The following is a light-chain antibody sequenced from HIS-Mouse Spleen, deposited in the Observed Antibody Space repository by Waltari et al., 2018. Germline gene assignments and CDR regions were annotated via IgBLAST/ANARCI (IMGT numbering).Light chain of an antibody. Sequence: MLTQPHSVSESPGKTVTISCTRSSGSIASNYVQWYQQRPGSAPTTVIYEDNQRPSGVPDRFSGSIDSSSNSASLTISGLKTEDEADYYCQSYDSSNLVFGGGTKLTVL. J-gene: IGLJ3*02. CDR1: SGSIASNY. V-gene: IGLV6-57*04. CDR2: EDN. CDR3: QSYDSSNLV.